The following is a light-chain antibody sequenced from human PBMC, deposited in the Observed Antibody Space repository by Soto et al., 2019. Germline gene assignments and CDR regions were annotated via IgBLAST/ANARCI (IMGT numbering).Light chain of an antibody. CDR3: HSYDNTLSGSEV. V-gene: IGLV2-14*01. CDR2: EVT. Sequence: QSALTQPASVSGSPGQSITISCTGTGSDVGGYDYVSWYQHHPGKAPKVMIYEVTNRPSGVSNRFSGSKSGNTASLTISGLLAEDEADYYCHSYDNTLSGSEVFGGGTKLTVL. J-gene: IGLJ3*02. CDR1: GSDVGGYDY.